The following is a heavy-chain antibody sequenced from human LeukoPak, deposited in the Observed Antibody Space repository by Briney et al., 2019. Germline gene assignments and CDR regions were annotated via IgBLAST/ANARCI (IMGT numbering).Heavy chain of an antibody. CDR1: GYSFTDYY. D-gene: IGHD3-10*01. J-gene: IGHJ4*02. CDR3: ARGREIHGGSDTKLDDY. CDR2: ISPRSGDT. Sequence: ASVKVSCKASGYSFTDYYMHWVRQVPGRGLEWMGRISPRSGDTSYAQKFQGRVTMTRDTSINTVDMDLSGLTSDDTAVFYCARGREIHGGSDTKLDDYWGQGTLVIVSS. V-gene: IGHV1-2*06.